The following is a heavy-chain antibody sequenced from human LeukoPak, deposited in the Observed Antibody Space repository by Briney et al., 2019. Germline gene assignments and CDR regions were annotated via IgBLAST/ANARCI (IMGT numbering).Heavy chain of an antibody. CDR3: ARQWELLYYFDY. CDR2: ISSSGSTI. J-gene: IGHJ4*02. CDR1: GFTFSSYE. D-gene: IGHD1-26*01. V-gene: IGHV3-48*03. Sequence: GGSLRLSCAASGFTFSSYEMNWVRQAPGKGLEWVSYISSSGSTIYYADSVKGRFTISRDNAKNSLYLQMNSLRADDTAVYYCARQWELLYYFDYWGQGTLVTVSS.